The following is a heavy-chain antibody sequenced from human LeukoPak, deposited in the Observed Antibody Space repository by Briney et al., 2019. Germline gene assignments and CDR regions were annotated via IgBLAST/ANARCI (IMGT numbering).Heavy chain of an antibody. CDR3: ARDKSGSGYSTDDY. D-gene: IGHD3-22*01. J-gene: IGHJ4*02. CDR2: ISAYNGNT. V-gene: IGHV1-18*01. Sequence: ASVKVSCKASGYTSTSYGISWVRQAPGQGLEWMGWISAYNGNTNYAQKLQGRVTMTTDTSTSTAYMELRSLRSDDTAVYYCARDKSGSGYSTDDYWGQGTLVTVSS. CDR1: GYTSTSYG.